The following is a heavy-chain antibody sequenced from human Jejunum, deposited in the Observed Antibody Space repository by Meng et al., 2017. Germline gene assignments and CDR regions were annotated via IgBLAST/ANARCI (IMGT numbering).Heavy chain of an antibody. D-gene: IGHD3-10*01. CDR2: MIAISGEA. V-gene: IGHV1-69*05. Sequence: QVQLVQLGDEVTKPGSSVTISCKTSGGTFSNYAIDGVRQVPGQGLEWMGGMIAISGEANYAQKFRGRVTFSTDASTSTAYMDLTSLRSEDTAVYYCDYGSGSYLNNRFDPWGQGTLVTVSS. J-gene: IGHJ5*02. CDR3: DYGSGSYLNNRFDP. CDR1: GGTFSNYA.